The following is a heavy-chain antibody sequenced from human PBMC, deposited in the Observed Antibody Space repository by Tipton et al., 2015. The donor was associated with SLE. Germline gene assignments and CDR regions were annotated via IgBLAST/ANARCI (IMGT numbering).Heavy chain of an antibody. J-gene: IGHJ5*02. CDR1: GDSVSSNSAA. D-gene: IGHD3-3*01. CDR2: TYYRSKWYN. CDR3: ARGETGPYYDFWSGHTGDWFDP. Sequence: GLVKPSQTLSLTCAISGDSVSSNSAAWNWIRQSPSRGLEWLGRTYYRSKWYNDYAVSVKSRITINPDTSKNQFSLQLNSVTPEDTAVYYCARGETGPYYDFWSGHTGDWFDPWGQGTLVTVSS. V-gene: IGHV6-1*01.